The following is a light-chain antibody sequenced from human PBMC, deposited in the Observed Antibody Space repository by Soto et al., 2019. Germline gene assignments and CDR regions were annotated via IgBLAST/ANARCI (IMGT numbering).Light chain of an antibody. CDR1: SSDVGGYNY. Sequence: QSVLTQPRSVSGSPGQSVTISCTGTSSDVGGYNYVSWYQQHPGKAPKLMIYDVSKRPSGVPDRFSGSKSGNTASLTISGLQAEDEADYYCNSYTSSAARVFGTGTKVTVL. CDR2: DVS. V-gene: IGLV2-11*01. J-gene: IGLJ1*01. CDR3: NSYTSSAARV.